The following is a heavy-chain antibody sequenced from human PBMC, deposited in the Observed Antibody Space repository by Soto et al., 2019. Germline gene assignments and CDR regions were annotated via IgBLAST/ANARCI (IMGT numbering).Heavy chain of an antibody. D-gene: IGHD6-19*01. Sequence: PGESLKISCKGSGYSFTSYWIGWVRQMPGKGLEWMGIIYPGDSDTRYSPSFQGQVTISADTSISTAYLQWSSLKASDTAMYYCARYAAAVAGTPPNWFDPWGQGTLVTVSS. CDR3: ARYAAAVAGTPPNWFDP. CDR2: IYPGDSDT. V-gene: IGHV5-51*01. CDR1: GYSFTSYW. J-gene: IGHJ5*02.